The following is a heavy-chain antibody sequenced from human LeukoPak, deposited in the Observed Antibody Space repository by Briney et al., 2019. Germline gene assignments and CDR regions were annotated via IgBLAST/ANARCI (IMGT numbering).Heavy chain of an antibody. CDR1: GFTFSSYE. Sequence: GGSLRLSCAASGFTFSSYEMNWVRQAPGKGLEWVSAISGSGGSTYYADSVKGRFTISRDNSKNTLYLQMNSPRAEDTAVYYCAKDGDILTGYLDYWGQGTLVTVSS. D-gene: IGHD3-9*01. CDR3: AKDGDILTGYLDY. CDR2: ISGSGGST. J-gene: IGHJ4*02. V-gene: IGHV3-23*01.